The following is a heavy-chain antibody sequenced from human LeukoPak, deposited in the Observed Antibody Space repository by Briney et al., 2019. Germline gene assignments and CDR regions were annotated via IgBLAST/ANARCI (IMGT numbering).Heavy chain of an antibody. CDR2: INSDGYSI. J-gene: IGHJ3*02. D-gene: IGHD2-15*01. V-gene: IGHV3-74*01. Sequence: GGSLRLSCAASGFTFSSYWMHWVRQAPGRGLVWVSRINSDGYSISYADSVKGRFIISRDNAKNTLYLQMNSLRAEDTAVYYCTRATSKGGLDIWGQGTVVTISS. CDR1: GFTFSSYW. CDR3: TRATSKGGLDI.